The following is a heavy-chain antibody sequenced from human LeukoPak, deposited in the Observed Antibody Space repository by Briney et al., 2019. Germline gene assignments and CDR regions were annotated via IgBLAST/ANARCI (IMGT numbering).Heavy chain of an antibody. Sequence: GGSLRLSCAASGFTFSSYWMHWVRQAPGKGLLWVSRINSDGSSTSYADSVKGRFTISRDDAKNTLYLQMNSLRAEDTAVYYCARRIAAAAAPYYFDYWGQGTLVTVSS. CDR3: ARRIAAAAAPYYFDY. V-gene: IGHV3-74*01. D-gene: IGHD6-13*01. CDR2: INSDGSST. J-gene: IGHJ4*02. CDR1: GFTFSSYW.